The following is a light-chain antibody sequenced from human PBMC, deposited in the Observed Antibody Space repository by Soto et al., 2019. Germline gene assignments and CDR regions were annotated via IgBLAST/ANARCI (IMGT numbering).Light chain of an antibody. CDR3: QQYDEWPLT. CDR2: GAS. J-gene: IGKJ1*01. Sequence: ILMTQSPATLSVSPGERATLSCRASQNIDSHLAWYQQKPGQAPRVVIFGASTRATGIAARFSGRGSGTDFTLTITSLQSEDFAVYYWQQYDEWPLTFGQGTKVEI. CDR1: QNIDSH. V-gene: IGKV3-15*01.